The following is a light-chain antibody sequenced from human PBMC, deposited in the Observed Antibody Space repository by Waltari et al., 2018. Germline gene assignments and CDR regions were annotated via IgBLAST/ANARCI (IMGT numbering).Light chain of an antibody. Sequence: EIVLTQSPATLSLSPGERATLPCRASQGVSRFLAWYQQKPGQAPRLIIYDTSNRATGIPARFSGSGPGTDFTLTISSLEPEDFAVYYCQRRGHWPPDATFGPGTRVDIK. CDR1: QGVSRF. CDR2: DTS. CDR3: QRRGHWPPDAT. J-gene: IGKJ3*01. V-gene: IGKV3-11*01.